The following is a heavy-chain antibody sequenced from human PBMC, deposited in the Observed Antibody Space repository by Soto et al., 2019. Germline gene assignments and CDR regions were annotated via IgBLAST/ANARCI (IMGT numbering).Heavy chain of an antibody. V-gene: IGHV1-18*04. J-gene: IGHJ6*02. CDR3: ARDVFCGGAPACPDMDV. CDR1: GYTFSGYS. Sequence: QVVLEQSGGEVKKPGASVKVSCKASGYTFSGYSITWVRQAPGQGLEWMGRISGYNGNTYYARTLRGRLTLTTDTSTSTAYMELRSLTSDDTAVYYCARDVFCGGAPACPDMDVWGQGTTVTVSS. CDR2: ISGYNGNT. D-gene: IGHD2-21*01.